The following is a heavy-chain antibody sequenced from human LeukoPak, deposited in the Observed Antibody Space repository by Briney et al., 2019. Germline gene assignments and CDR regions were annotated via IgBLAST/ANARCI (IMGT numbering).Heavy chain of an antibody. D-gene: IGHD1-26*01. CDR2: LLYNGNT. CDR3: TRRGSGNGGTYAGMDV. Sequence: SETLSLTCTVSGGSISSDVHYWDWIRQAPGKGLEWIGSLLYNGNTWYNPSLESRVTISVDTSENQFSLRLTSVNAADTALYFCTRRGSGNGGTYAGMDVWGPGTSVTVSS. J-gene: IGHJ6*02. V-gene: IGHV4-39*01. CDR1: GGSISSDVHY.